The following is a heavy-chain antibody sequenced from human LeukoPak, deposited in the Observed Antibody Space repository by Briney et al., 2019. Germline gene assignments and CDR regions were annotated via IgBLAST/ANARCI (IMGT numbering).Heavy chain of an antibody. CDR2: IKTGGGNT. CDR1: GSIFSNYG. V-gene: IGHV3-23*01. J-gene: IGHJ4*02. CDR3: ASPGEILR. D-gene: IGHD3-10*01. Sequence: GGSLRLSCAASGSIFSNYGMSWVRQAPGKGLEWVSSIKTGGGNTYYADSVKGRFTISRDNSKNTLYLQMNSLRAEDTAIYYCASPGEILRWGQGTLVTVSS.